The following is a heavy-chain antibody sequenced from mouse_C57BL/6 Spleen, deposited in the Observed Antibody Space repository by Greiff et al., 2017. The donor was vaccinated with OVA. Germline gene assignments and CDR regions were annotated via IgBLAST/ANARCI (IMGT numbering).Heavy chain of an antibody. J-gene: IGHJ1*03. CDR1: GYTFTSYW. CDR2: IYPGSGST. D-gene: IGHD1-1*01. CDR3: ARTPDYYGSSHWYFDV. V-gene: IGHV1-55*01. Sequence: VQLQQPGAELVKPGASVKMSCKASGYTFTSYWITWVKQRPGQGLEWIGDIYPGSGSTNYNEKFKSKATLTVDTSSSTAYMQLSSLTSEDSAVYYCARTPDYYGSSHWYFDVWGTGTTVTVSS.